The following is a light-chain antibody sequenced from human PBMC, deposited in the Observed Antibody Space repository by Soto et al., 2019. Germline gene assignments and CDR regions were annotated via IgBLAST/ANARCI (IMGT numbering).Light chain of an antibody. V-gene: IGKV3-20*01. CDR2: GAS. J-gene: IGKJ1*01. CDR1: QSLTSRY. CDR3: QQYHSSPRT. Sequence: EIVLTQSPGTLSLSPGERATLSCRASQSLTSRYLAWYRQKPGQAPRLLIYGASSRATGIPDRFSGSGSGTDFTLAINRLEPEGSAVYYCQQYHSSPRTFGRGTKVEIK.